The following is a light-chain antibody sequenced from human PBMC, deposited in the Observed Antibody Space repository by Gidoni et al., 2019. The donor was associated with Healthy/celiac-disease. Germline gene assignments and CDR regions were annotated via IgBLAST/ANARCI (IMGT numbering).Light chain of an antibody. J-gene: IGKJ5*01. V-gene: IGKV3-15*01. CDR1: QSVSSN. CDR3: QQYNNWPIT. Sequence: TLSVSPGERATLSCSDSQSVSSNLAWYQQKPGQAPRLLIYGASTRATGIPARFSGSGSGTEFTLTISSLQSEDFAVYYCQQYNNWPITFGQGTRLEIK. CDR2: GAS.